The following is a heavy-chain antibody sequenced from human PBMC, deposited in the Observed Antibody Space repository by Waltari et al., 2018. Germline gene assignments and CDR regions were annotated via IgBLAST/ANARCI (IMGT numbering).Heavy chain of an antibody. CDR1: GNSITESP. J-gene: IGHJ6*02. Sequence: QVQLVQSEAEVMKPGALVKVSCQVSGNSITESPMPRVLQAPGKGLEWMGSFDPEDGEGTYAQGVLDRVTMTEDRSTNTAYMELSSLRLEDTAVYYCATGGDYDEYALHYFRGLDVWGQGTTVIVAS. V-gene: IGHV1-24*01. CDR3: ATGGDYDEYALHYFRGLDV. CDR2: FDPEDGEG. D-gene: IGHD4-17*01.